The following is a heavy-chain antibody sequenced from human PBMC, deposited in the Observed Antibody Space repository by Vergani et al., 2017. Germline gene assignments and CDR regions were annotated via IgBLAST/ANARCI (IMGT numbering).Heavy chain of an antibody. D-gene: IGHD4-17*01. CDR1: GFTFSSYW. Sequence: EVQLVESGGGLVQPGGSLRLSCAASGFTFSSYWMSWVRQAPGKGLEWVANIKQDGSEQYYVDSVKGRFTISRDNAKNSLYLQMNSLRAEDTAVYYCARDPLYYGDDGYYFDCWGQGTLVTGSS. J-gene: IGHJ4*02. CDR3: ARDPLYYGDDGYYFDC. V-gene: IGHV3-7*01. CDR2: IKQDGSEQ.